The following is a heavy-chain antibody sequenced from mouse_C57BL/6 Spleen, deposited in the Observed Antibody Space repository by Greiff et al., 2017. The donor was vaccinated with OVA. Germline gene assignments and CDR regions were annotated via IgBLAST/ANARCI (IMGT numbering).Heavy chain of an antibody. CDR2: IYPGDGDT. Sequence: QVQLKESGAELVKPGASVKISCKASGYAFSSYWMNWVKQRPGKGLEWIGQIYPGDGDTNYNGKFKGKATLTADKSSSTAYMQLSSLTSEDSAVYFCASYSDYYYAMDYWGQGTSVTVSS. D-gene: IGHD2-4*01. J-gene: IGHJ4*01. V-gene: IGHV1-80*01. CDR1: GYAFSSYW. CDR3: ASYSDYYYAMDY.